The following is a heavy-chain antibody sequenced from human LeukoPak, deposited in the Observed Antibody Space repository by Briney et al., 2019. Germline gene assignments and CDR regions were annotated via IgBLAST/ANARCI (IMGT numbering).Heavy chain of an antibody. CDR2: INHSGST. V-gene: IGHV4-34*01. J-gene: IGHJ5*02. CDR1: GGSFSGYY. D-gene: IGHD2-2*01. Sequence: PSETLSLTCAVYGGSFSGYYWSWIRQPPGKVLEWIGEINHSGSTNYNPSLKSRVTISVDTSKNQFSLKLSSVTAADTAVYYCARGAALTVVPATRSRLDPWGQGTLVTVSS. CDR3: ARGAALTVVPATRSRLDP.